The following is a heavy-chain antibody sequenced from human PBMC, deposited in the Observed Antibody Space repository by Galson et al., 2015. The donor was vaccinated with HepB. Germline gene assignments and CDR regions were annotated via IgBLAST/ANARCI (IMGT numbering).Heavy chain of an antibody. CDR2: INPSGGST. Sequence: SVKVSCKASGYTFTSYYMHWVRQAPGQGLEWMGIINPSGGSTSYAQKLQGRVTMTRDTSTSTVYMELSSLRSEDTAVYYCARGPHAYSSSWAHDYWGQGTLVTVSS. J-gene: IGHJ4*02. V-gene: IGHV1-46*03. D-gene: IGHD6-13*01. CDR1: GYTFTSYY. CDR3: ARGPHAYSSSWAHDY.